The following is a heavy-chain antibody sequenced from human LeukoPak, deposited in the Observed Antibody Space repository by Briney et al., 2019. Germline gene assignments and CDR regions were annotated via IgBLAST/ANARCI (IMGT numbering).Heavy chain of an antibody. J-gene: IGHJ4*02. CDR2: ISYDGSNK. CDR1: GFTFSSYA. CDR3: ARDQDDLSFRFDY. V-gene: IGHV3-30-3*01. Sequence: GGSLRLSCAASGFTFSSYAMHWVRQAPGKGLEWVVVISYDGSNKYYADSVKGRFTISRDNSKNTLYLQMNSLRAEDTAVYYCARDQDDLSFRFDYWGQGTLVTVSS. D-gene: IGHD3-3*01.